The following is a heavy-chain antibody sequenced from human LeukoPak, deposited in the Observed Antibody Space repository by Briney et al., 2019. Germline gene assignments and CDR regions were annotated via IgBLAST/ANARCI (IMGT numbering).Heavy chain of an antibody. CDR3: ARGQYYYDSSGYYRFDY. V-gene: IGHV5-10-1*01. CDR2: IDPSDSYT. CDR1: GYSFTSYW. J-gene: IGHJ4*02. Sequence: GESLKISCKGSGYSFTSYWISWVRQIPGEGLEWMGRIDPSDSYTNYSPSFQGHVTISADKSISTAYLQWSSLKASDTAMYYCARGQYYYDSSGYYRFDYWGQGTLVTVSS. D-gene: IGHD3-22*01.